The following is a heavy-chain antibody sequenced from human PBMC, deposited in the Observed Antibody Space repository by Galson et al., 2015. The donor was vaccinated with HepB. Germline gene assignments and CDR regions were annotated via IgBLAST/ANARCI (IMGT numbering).Heavy chain of an antibody. Sequence: LSLTCSVSGGSITSRSFYWGWVRQSPAKGLEWIGSIYYSGTTYYNPSLKSRVTMSVETSNNQFSLELNSVTAADTAMYFCTRSDTAMVSGFDYWGQGALVTVSS. J-gene: IGHJ4*02. CDR1: GGSITSRSFY. CDR3: TRSDTAMVSGFDY. D-gene: IGHD5-18*01. V-gene: IGHV4-39*07. CDR2: IYYSGTT.